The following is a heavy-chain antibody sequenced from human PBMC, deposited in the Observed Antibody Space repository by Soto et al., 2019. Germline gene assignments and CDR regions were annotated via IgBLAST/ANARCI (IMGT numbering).Heavy chain of an antibody. J-gene: IGHJ5*02. D-gene: IGHD1-26*01. CDR1: RFNVSSYE. CDR2: VGSSGSTK. V-gene: IGHV3-48*03. CDR3: ARLCGNTGSYCDPVGGNWFDP. Sequence: GGPLRLTSAASRFNVSSYEINGVRHRPWKGLESVSYVGSSGSTKYYAYSMKGRVTISRDNAKNSLYLQMKSLRAEDTAVYYCARLCGNTGSYCDPVGGNWFDPWGLGT.